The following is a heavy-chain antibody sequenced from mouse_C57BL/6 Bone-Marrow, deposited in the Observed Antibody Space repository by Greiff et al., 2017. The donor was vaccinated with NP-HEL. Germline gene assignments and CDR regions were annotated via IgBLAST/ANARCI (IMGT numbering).Heavy chain of an antibody. V-gene: IGHV1-26*01. Sequence: EVRLQQSGPELVKPGASVKISCKASGYTFTDYYMNWVKQSHGKSLEWIGDINPNNGGTSYNQKFKGKATLIVDKSSSTAYMELRSLTSEDSAVYYCARLGWLLLYFDYWGQGTTLTVSS. J-gene: IGHJ2*01. D-gene: IGHD2-3*01. CDR2: INPNNGGT. CDR1: GYTFTDYY. CDR3: ARLGWLLLYFDY.